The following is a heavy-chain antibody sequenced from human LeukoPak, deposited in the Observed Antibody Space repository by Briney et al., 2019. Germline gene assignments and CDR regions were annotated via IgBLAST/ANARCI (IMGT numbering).Heavy chain of an antibody. D-gene: IGHD6-19*01. CDR2: IYYSGST. CDR1: GGSFSGYY. Sequence: KPSETLSLTCAVYGGSFSGYYWSWIRQPPGKGLEWIGYIYYSGSTNYNPSLKSRVTISVDTSKNQFSLKLSSVTAADTAVYYCARSHLRIRYGSGWYSPPFFDYWGQGTLVTVSS. CDR3: ARSHLRIRYGSGWYSPPFFDY. V-gene: IGHV4-59*01. J-gene: IGHJ4*02.